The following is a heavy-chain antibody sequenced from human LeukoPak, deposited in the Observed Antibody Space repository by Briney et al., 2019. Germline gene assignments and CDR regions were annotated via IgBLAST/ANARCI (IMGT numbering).Heavy chain of an antibody. J-gene: IGHJ6*02. V-gene: IGHV3-66*01. CDR2: FHSGGAT. CDR3: ARGGVTRGYYYYGMDV. CDR1: GXSVSNNY. D-gene: IGHD2-21*02. Sequence: GGSLRLSCAASGXSVSNNYISWVRQAPGKGLEWVSLFHSGGATDYADSVKDRFTISRDSSRNTVYLQMNTLRAEDTAVYYCARGGVTRGYYYYGMDVWGQGTTVTVSS.